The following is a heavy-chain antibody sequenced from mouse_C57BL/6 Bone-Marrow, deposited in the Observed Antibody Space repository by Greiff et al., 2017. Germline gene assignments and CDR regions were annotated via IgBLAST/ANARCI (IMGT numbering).Heavy chain of an antibody. J-gene: IGHJ3*01. Sequence: EVQPKQSGPVLVKPGASVKISCKASGYTFTDYYMNWVKQSHGKSLEWIGDINPNNGGTSYNQKFKGKATLTVDKSSSTAYLELRSLTSEDSAGFYCDRGSCDSWFAYWGQGTLVTVSA. CDR2: INPNNGGT. V-gene: IGHV1-26*01. CDR3: DRGSCDSWFAY. CDR1: GYTFTDYY. D-gene: IGHD2-12*01.